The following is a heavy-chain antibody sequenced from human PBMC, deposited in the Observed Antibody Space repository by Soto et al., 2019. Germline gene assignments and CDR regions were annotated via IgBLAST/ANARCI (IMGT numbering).Heavy chain of an antibody. V-gene: IGHV3-9*01. Sequence: EVQLVESGGGLVQPGRSLRLSCAASGFTFDDYAMHWVRQAPGKGLEWVSGISWNSGSIGYVDSVKGRFTISRDNAKNSLYLQMNSLRAEDTALYYCASLDYGDFSVDYWGQGTLVTVSS. D-gene: IGHD4-17*01. CDR2: ISWNSGSI. CDR1: GFTFDDYA. CDR3: ASLDYGDFSVDY. J-gene: IGHJ4*02.